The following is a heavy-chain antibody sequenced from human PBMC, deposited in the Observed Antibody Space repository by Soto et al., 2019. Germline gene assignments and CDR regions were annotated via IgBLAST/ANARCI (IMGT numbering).Heavy chain of an antibody. CDR1: GFTFSSYG. V-gene: IGHV3-30*18. D-gene: IGHD6-19*01. J-gene: IGHJ4*02. CDR2: ISSDGSDK. CDR3: GKSGEGAVAGTLAY. Sequence: QVQLVESGGGVVQPGRSLRLSCAASGFTFSSYGMHWVRQAPGKGLEWLAVISSDGSDKYYADSVKGRFAISRDNSRNTLYLQVNSLRAEDTAVYYCGKSGEGAVAGTLAYWGQGTLVTVSS.